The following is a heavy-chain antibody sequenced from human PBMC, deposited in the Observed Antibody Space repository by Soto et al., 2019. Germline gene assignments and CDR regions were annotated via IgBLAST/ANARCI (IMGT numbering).Heavy chain of an antibody. D-gene: IGHD4-17*01. CDR1: GGSISSGDYY. J-gene: IGHJ4*02. CDR2: IYYSGST. V-gene: IGHV4-30-4*01. CDR3: AREGYGDPIDY. Sequence: PSETLSLTCPVSGGSISSGDYYWSWIRQPPGKGLEWIGYIYYSGSTYYNPSLKSRVTISVDTSKNQFSLKLSSVTAADTAVYYCAREGYGDPIDYWGQGTLVTVSS.